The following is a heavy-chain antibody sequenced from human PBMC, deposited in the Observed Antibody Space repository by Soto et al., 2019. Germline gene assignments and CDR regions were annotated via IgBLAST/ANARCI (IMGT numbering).Heavy chain of an antibody. CDR3: ARDPDCISTSCYCGCGMDV. J-gene: IGHJ6*02. Sequence: QVQLVQSGAEVKKPGSSVKVSCKASGGTFSSYAISCVRQAPGQGLEWMGGIIPIFGTANYAQKFQGRVTITADESTSTAYMELSSLRSEDTAVYYCARDPDCISTSCYCGCGMDVWGQGTTVTVSS. CDR2: IIPIFGTA. D-gene: IGHD2-2*01. V-gene: IGHV1-69*12. CDR1: GGTFSSYA.